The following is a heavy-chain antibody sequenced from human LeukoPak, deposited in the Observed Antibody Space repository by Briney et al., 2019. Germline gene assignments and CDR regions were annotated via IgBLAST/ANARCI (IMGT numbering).Heavy chain of an antibody. CDR2: ISDSGGST. D-gene: IGHD6-19*01. J-gene: IGHJ5*02. CDR1: GFTFSNYD. Sequence: GGSLRLSCAASGFTFSNYDMSWVRRAPGKGLEWVSSISDSGGSTYYADSVKGRFTISRDNSKNTLYLQMTNLRAADTAVYYCAKDLSRAVAADWFDPWDQGSLVTASS. V-gene: IGHV3-23*01. CDR3: AKDLSRAVAADWFDP.